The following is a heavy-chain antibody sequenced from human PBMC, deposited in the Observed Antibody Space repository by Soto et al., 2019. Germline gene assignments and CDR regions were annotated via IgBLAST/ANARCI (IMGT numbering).Heavy chain of an antibody. V-gene: IGHV4-34*01. J-gene: IGHJ4*02. D-gene: IGHD2-2*01. CDR3: ARGAAAAMFFLAFDY. CDR1: GGYFSGYY. Sequence: SETLSLTCAVYGGYFSGYYWSWIRQPPGKGLEWIGEINHSGSTNYNPSLKSRVTISVDTSKNQFSLKLSSVTAADTAVYYCARGAAAAMFFLAFDYWGQGTLVTVSS. CDR2: INHSGST.